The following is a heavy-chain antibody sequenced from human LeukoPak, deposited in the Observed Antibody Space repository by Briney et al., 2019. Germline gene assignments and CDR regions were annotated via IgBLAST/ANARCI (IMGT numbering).Heavy chain of an antibody. J-gene: IGHJ3*02. CDR3: ARNVAAGPGVAFDI. V-gene: IGHV4-59*08. CDR1: GDSVSRFY. D-gene: IGHD2-15*01. Sequence: SETLSLTCTVSGDSVSRFYWSWIRQPPGKGLEWIGFMYYAGNTKYNPSLKSRVTMSVDTSKNHFSLKLSAVTAADTAVYFCARNVAAGPGVAFDIWGQGTMVTVSS. CDR2: MYYAGNT.